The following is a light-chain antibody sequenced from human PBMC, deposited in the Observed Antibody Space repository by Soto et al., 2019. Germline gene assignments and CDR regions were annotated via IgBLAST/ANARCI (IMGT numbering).Light chain of an antibody. J-gene: IGKJ4*01. Sequence: IVLNQSPGTLSLSPGERATLSCRASQSVSSYLAWYQQKPGQAPRLLIYGASSRATGIPDRFSGSASGTDFTLTISSLEPEDFAVYYCQQRSNWPPLTFGGGTKVDIK. CDR1: QSVSSY. CDR3: QQRSNWPPLT. CDR2: GAS. V-gene: IGKV3-11*01.